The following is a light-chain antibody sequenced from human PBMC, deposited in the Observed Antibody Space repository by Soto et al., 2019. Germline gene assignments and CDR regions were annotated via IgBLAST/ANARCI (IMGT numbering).Light chain of an antibody. V-gene: IGKV1-5*03. CDR3: QQHNSYSVT. CDR2: QAS. Sequence: DIQMTQSPSTLSASVGDRVTITCRASQSISSWLAWYQQKPGKAPKLLIYQASSLESGVPSRFSGSGSGTEFTLTSSSLQPEDFATSYCQQHNSYSVTFGQGTKVEIK. J-gene: IGKJ1*01. CDR1: QSISSW.